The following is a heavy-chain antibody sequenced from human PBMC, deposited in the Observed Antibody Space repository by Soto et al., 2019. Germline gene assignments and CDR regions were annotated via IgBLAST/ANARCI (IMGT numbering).Heavy chain of an antibody. D-gene: IGHD3-9*01. V-gene: IGHV3-23*01. Sequence: GGSLRLSCAASGFTFSSYAMSWVRQAPGKGLEWVSAISGSGGSTYYADSVKGRLTISRENSKNTLYLQMNSLRAEDTAVYYCAKEVGCGGDYDILTGSKYYFDYWGQGTLVTVSS. CDR2: ISGSGGST. CDR3: AKEVGCGGDYDILTGSKYYFDY. J-gene: IGHJ4*02. CDR1: GFTFSSYA.